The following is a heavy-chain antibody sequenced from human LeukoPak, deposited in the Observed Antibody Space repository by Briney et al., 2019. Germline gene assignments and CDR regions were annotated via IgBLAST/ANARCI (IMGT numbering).Heavy chain of an antibody. CDR3: AKDKTHIAAAGSYY. J-gene: IGHJ4*02. D-gene: IGHD6-13*01. Sequence: GGSLRLSCAASGFTFSSYAMSWVRQAPGKGLEWVSAISGSGGSTYYADSVKGRFTIPRDNSKNTLYLQMNSLRAEHTAVYYCAKDKTHIAAAGSYYWGQGPLVTVSS. V-gene: IGHV3-23*01. CDR1: GFTFSSYA. CDR2: ISGSGGST.